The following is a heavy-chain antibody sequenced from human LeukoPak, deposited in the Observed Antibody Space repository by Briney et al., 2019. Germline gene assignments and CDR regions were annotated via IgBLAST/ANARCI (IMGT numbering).Heavy chain of an antibody. CDR3: ARDPGGSYLDY. J-gene: IGHJ4*02. Sequence: SETLSLTCTVSGGSISSYYWSWIRQPPGKGLEWIGYIYYSGSTNYNPSLKSRVTISVDTSKNQFSLKLSPVTAADTAVYYCARDPGGSYLDYWGQGTLATVSS. CDR2: IYYSGST. CDR1: GGSISSYY. D-gene: IGHD1-26*01. V-gene: IGHV4-59*01.